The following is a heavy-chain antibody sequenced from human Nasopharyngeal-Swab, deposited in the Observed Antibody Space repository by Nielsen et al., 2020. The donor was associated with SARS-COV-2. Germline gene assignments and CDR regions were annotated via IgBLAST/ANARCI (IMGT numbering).Heavy chain of an antibody. V-gene: IGHV3-11*04. Sequence: GESLKISCAASGFPFSDYYMSWIRQASGKGLEWVSYISSSVSIRYYADSVKGRFTISRDNAKNSLYLQMDSLRAEDTAVYYCARNTDYYDSSGYQDYWGQGTLVTVSS. CDR3: ARNTDYYDSSGYQDY. CDR2: ISSSVSIR. D-gene: IGHD3-22*01. CDR1: GFPFSDYY. J-gene: IGHJ4*02.